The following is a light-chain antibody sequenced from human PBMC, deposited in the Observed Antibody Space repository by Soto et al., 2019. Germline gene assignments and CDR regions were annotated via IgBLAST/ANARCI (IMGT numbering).Light chain of an antibody. CDR3: QQDNNWPPLT. CDR1: QSVSVN. Sequence: EIVMTQSPATLSVSPGESATLSCRASQSVSVNLAWYQQKPGQPPRLLIYGASTRATGIPDRFSGSGSGTEFTLTINSLQSEDFAVYYCQQDNNWPPLTFGGGTKVDIK. J-gene: IGKJ4*01. CDR2: GAS. V-gene: IGKV3-15*01.